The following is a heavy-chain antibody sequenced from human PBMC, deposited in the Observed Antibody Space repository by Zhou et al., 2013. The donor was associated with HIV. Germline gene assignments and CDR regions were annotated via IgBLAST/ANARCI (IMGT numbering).Heavy chain of an antibody. J-gene: IGHJ6*03. CDR2: KSSFRGYT. CDR3: ARALSTRWNAGGYYYMDV. CDR1: GVTSTSHT. Sequence: QVQPVQSGAEVRKPGSSVKVSCKTSGVTSTSHTVSWVRQAPGQGLEWVGWKSSFRGYTNYAQRFQGRVTVTTDTSTGTAYMELRNLRSDDTAVYYCARALSTRWNAGGYYYMDVWGRGTTVTVSS. V-gene: IGHV1-18*01. D-gene: IGHD1-1*01.